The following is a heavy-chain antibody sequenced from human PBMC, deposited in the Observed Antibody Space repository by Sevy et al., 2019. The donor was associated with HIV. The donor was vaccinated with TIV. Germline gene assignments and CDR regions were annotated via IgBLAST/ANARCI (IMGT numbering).Heavy chain of an antibody. V-gene: IGHV3-30-3*01. CDR2: ISYDGSNK. J-gene: IGHJ4*02. CDR3: ARGGYYGSGSNDGNYFDY. Sequence: GGSLRLSCAASGFTFSSYAMNWVRQAPGKGLEWVALISYDGSNKYYADSVKGRFTISRDNSNETLYLQMHGLGVEDTAGYYCARGGYYGSGSNDGNYFDYWGQGTVVTVSS. D-gene: IGHD3-10*01. CDR1: GFTFSSYA.